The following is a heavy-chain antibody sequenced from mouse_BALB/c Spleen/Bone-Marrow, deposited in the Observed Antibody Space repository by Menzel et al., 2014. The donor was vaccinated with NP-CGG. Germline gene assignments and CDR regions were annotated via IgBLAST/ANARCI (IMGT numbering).Heavy chain of an antibody. Sequence: QVQLQQSGAELMKPGASVKISCKATGYTFSNYWIEWVKQRPGHGLEWIGEILPGSGSSQYNEKFKGKATFTADTSSNTAYMQLSSLTSVDSAVYYCARGIRNYFDYWGQGTTLTVSS. D-gene: IGHD3-2*02. CDR1: GYTFSNYW. CDR2: ILPGSGSS. CDR3: ARGIRNYFDY. V-gene: IGHV1-9*01. J-gene: IGHJ2*01.